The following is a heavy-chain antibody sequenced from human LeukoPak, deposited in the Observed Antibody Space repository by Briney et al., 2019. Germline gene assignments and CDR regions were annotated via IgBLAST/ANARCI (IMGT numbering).Heavy chain of an antibody. CDR1: GFTFSDYY. D-gene: IGHD3-10*01. CDR3: ASPVLLWFGELLFRPMDV. Sequence: GGSLRLSCAASGFTFSDYYMSWIRQAPGKGLEWVSYISSSGSTIYYADSVKGGFTISRDNAKNSLYLQMNSLRAEDTAVYYCASPVLLWFGELLFRPMDVWGKGTTVTVSS. J-gene: IGHJ6*04. CDR2: ISSSGSTI. V-gene: IGHV3-11*04.